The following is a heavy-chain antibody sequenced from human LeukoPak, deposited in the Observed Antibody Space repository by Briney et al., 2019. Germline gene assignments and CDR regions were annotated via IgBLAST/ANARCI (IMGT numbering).Heavy chain of an antibody. CDR3: ARDIQLST. CDR2: ISFSGANT. J-gene: IGHJ3*01. CDR1: GFTFRDSA. D-gene: IGHD5-24*01. Sequence: GGSLRLSCAGSGFTFRDSAMTWVRQAPGKGLEWVSLISFSGANTYYADSVKGRFTISRDNSKGTLYLQMNSLRAEDTAIYYCARDIQLSTWGLGTMVTVSS. V-gene: IGHV3-23*01.